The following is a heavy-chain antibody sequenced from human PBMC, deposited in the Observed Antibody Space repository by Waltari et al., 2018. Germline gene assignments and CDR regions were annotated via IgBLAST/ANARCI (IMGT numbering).Heavy chain of an antibody. D-gene: IGHD2-15*01. CDR2: IHRSGRT. CDR1: GDSMSVNYS. V-gene: IGHV4-4*02. J-gene: IGHJ4*02. CDR3: ARDRGRGLYFDS. Sequence: QLQLPQSGPGLVKHSESLSLTCGVPGDSMSVNYSWSWVRQSPEKGLEWIGQIHRSGRTYYTPSLESRVSVSMDTSNNKFFLKLSSAIAADTAVYYCARDRGRGLYFDSWGQGTLVTVSP.